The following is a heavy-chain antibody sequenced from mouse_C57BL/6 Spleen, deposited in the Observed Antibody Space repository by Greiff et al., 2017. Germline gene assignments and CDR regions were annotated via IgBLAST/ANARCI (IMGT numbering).Heavy chain of an antibody. D-gene: IGHD1-1*01. V-gene: IGHV1-18*01. J-gene: IGHJ2*01. Sequence: VQLQQSGPELVKPGASVKIPCKASGYTFTDYNMDWVKQSHGKSLEWIGDINPNNGGTIYNQKFKGKATLTVDKSSSTAYMELRSLTSEDTAVYYCARGRYYYGSSYEDYFDDWGQGTTLTVSS. CDR2: INPNNGGT. CDR3: ARGRYYYGSSYEDYFDD. CDR1: GYTFTDYN.